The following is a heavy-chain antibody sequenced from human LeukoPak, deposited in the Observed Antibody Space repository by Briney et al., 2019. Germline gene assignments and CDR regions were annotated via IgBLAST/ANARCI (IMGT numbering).Heavy chain of an antibody. D-gene: IGHD1-26*01. CDR2: ISAYNGNT. Sequence: ASVKVSCKASGYTFTSYGISWVRQAPGQGLEWMGWISAYNGNTNYAQKLQGRVTMTTDTSTSTAYMELRSLRSDDTAVYYCARSMGAEWRTGFDYWGQGTLVTVSS. J-gene: IGHJ4*02. CDR1: GYTFTSYG. V-gene: IGHV1-18*01. CDR3: ARSMGAEWRTGFDY.